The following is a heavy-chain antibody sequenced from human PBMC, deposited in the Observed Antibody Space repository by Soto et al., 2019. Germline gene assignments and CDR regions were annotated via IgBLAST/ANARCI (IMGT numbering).Heavy chain of an antibody. CDR3: VMVDNYVTPTPQDV. D-gene: IGHD3-16*01. V-gene: IGHV1-18*01. CDR1: GYIFVNYG. J-gene: IGHJ6*02. Sequence: QVQLVQSGDEVKKPGASVKVSCKASGYIFVNYGIAWVRQAPGQGLEWMGWISPYTGNTHSATKIQCRLTMTTDTSTSTAYMDLGSLTSDDTAVYYCVMVDNYVTPTPQDVWGQGTTVTVSS. CDR2: ISPYTGNT.